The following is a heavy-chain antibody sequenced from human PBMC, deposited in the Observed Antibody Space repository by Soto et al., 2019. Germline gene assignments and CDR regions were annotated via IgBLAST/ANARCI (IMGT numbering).Heavy chain of an antibody. D-gene: IGHD2-15*01. CDR1: GGSFSGYY. CDR2: INHSGST. J-gene: IGHJ5*02. V-gene: IGHV4-34*01. Sequence: SETLSLTCAVYGGSFSGYYWSWIRQPPGKGLEWIGEINHSGSTNYNPSLKSRVTISVDTSKNQCSLNLSSVTAADTAVYYCARGDYCSGGSCYSGDPWGQGTLVTVSS. CDR3: ARGDYCSGGSCYSGDP.